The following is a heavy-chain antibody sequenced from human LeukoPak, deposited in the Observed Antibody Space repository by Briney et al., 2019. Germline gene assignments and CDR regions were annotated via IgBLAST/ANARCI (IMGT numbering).Heavy chain of an antibody. CDR1: GFTFSGYA. J-gene: IGHJ4*02. CDR3: AKDGALYPFFFDF. D-gene: IGHD3-16*01. V-gene: IGHV3-23*01. CDR2: VSGSGGHT. Sequence: GGTLRLSCAASGFTFSGYAMTWVRQAPGKGLEWVSAVSGSGGHTYYVDSVKGRFTVSRDSSKNTLYLQMNSLRAEDTAVYYCAKDGALYPFFFDFWGRGILVTVSS.